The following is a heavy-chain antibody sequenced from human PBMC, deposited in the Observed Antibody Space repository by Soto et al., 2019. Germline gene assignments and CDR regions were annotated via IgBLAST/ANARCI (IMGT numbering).Heavy chain of an antibody. V-gene: IGHV5-51*01. CDR1: GYTFTNYW. CDR3: ARIREMATVAACDY. CDR2: IYPGDSDT. D-gene: IGHD6-13*01. J-gene: IGHJ4*02. Sequence: GESLKISCKGSGYTFTNYWIAWVRQMPGKGLEWMGIIYPGDSDTRYSPSFQGQITISVDKSISTAYLQWSSLKASDTAMYYCARIREMATVAACDYWGQGTLVTVSS.